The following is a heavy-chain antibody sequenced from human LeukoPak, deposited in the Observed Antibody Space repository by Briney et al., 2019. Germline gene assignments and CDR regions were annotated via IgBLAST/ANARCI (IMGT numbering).Heavy chain of an antibody. D-gene: IGHD3-22*01. J-gene: IGHJ4*02. CDR2: ISYDGSNK. CDR1: GFTFSSYA. Sequence: PGGSLRLSCAASGFTFSSYAMHWVRQAPGKGLEWVAVISYDGSNKYYADSVKGRFTISRDNSKNTLYLQMNSLRAEDTAVYYCARGSLPYYYDSSGYLYYFDYWGQGTLVTVSS. V-gene: IGHV3-30-3*01. CDR3: ARGSLPYYYDSSGYLYYFDY.